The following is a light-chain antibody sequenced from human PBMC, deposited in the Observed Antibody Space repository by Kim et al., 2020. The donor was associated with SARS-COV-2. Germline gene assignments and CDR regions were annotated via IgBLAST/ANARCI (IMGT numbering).Light chain of an antibody. V-gene: IGLV6-57*03. CDR2: EDN. CDR1: RGSIASNY. J-gene: IGLJ3*02. CDR3: QSYDSSNHWV. Sequence: KTVTIACTRSRGSIASNYVQWDRQRPGSAPTTVIYEDNQRPSGVADRFSGSIDSTSNAASLTISGLKTEDEADCCCQSYDSSNHWVFGGGTQLTVL.